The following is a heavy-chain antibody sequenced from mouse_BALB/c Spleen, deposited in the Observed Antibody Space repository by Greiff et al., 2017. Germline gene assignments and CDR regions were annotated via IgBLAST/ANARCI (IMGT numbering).Heavy chain of an antibody. CDR3: TRSSNWDVEDY. CDR2: IYPGSGST. Sequence: LQQPGSELVRPGASVKLSCKASGYTFTSYWMHWVKQRPGQGLEWIGNIYPGSGSTNYDEKFKSKATLTVDTSSSTAYMQLSSLTSEDSAVYYCTRSSNWDVEDYWGQGTTLTVSS. CDR1: GYTFTSYW. V-gene: IGHV1S22*01. D-gene: IGHD4-1*01. J-gene: IGHJ2*01.